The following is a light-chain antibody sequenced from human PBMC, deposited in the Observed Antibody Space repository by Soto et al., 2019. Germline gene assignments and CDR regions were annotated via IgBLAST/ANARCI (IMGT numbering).Light chain of an antibody. J-gene: IGKJ4*01. Sequence: DIQMTQSPSTLSASVGDRVTITCRAIQSISSWLAWYQQKPGRAPKLLIFKASGLGSGVPSRFSGSGSGTDFTLTISSLQPEDFATYYCQKLNSYPLNFGGGTKVDIK. V-gene: IGKV1-5*03. CDR1: QSISSW. CDR3: QKLNSYPLN. CDR2: KAS.